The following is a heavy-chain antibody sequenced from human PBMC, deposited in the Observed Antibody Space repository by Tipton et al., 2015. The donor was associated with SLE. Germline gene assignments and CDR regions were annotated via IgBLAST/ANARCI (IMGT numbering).Heavy chain of an antibody. CDR3: ASEIAAAGRDY. Sequence: GSLRLSCAASGFTFDDYGMSWVRQAPGKGLEWVSGINWNGGSTGYADSVKGRFTISRDNSKNTLYLQMNSLRAEDTAVYYCASEIAAAGRDYWGQGTLVTVSS. CDR1: GFTFDDYG. CDR2: INWNGGST. J-gene: IGHJ4*02. V-gene: IGHV3-20*04. D-gene: IGHD6-13*01.